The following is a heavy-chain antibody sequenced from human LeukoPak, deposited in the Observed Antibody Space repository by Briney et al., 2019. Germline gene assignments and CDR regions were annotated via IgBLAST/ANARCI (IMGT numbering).Heavy chain of an antibody. CDR1: GFTFSSYA. D-gene: IGHD6-13*01. J-gene: IGHJ4*02. CDR2: ISSSGGST. V-gene: IGHV3-23*01. CDR3: ARRARDGSTWSRPYYFDY. Sequence: GGSLRLSCAAPGFTFSSYAMSWVPQAPGKGLEWVSAISSSGGSTYYADSVKGRFTVSRDNSKNTLYLKMNSLRAEDTAVYFCARRARDGSTWSRPYYFDYWGQGTLVTVSS.